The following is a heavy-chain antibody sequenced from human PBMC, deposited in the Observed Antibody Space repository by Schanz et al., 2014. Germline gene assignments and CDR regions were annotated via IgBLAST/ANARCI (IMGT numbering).Heavy chain of an antibody. J-gene: IGHJ4*02. CDR1: GFSLNTYG. V-gene: IGHV3-33*01. Sequence: QVQLVESGGGVVQPGTSLILSCSVSGFSLNTYGIHWFRQPAGKGLEWVAVIWYDENNKYYSDSVKGRFTMSRDNSKNTLYLQMNSLRAEDTAVYYCARANYRRKINFDYWGRGTLVTVSS. D-gene: IGHD3-10*01. CDR2: IWYDENNK. CDR3: ARANYRRKINFDY.